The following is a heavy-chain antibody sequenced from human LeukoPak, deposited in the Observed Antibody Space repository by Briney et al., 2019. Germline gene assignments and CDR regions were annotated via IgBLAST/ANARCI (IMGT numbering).Heavy chain of an antibody. CDR2: LYSGGRT. Sequence: PRGSLRLSCAAPGFTVSSTYMSWVRPAPGEGLEWVSVLYSGGRTYYGDSVKGRFTFSRDNSKNTLYLQMNSLRAEDTAVYYCARVLSGRGSLYSYYYYMDVWGKGTTLTISS. CDR1: GFTVSSTY. D-gene: IGHD3-10*01. CDR3: ARVLSGRGSLYSYYYYMDV. J-gene: IGHJ6*03. V-gene: IGHV3-53*01.